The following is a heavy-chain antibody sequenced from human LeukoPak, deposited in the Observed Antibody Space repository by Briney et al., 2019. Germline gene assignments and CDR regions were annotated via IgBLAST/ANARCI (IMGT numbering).Heavy chain of an antibody. CDR3: AKAFSSGWSPFDY. CDR1: GFTINTFT. V-gene: IGHV3-23*01. J-gene: IGHJ4*02. CDR2: IRGAEGGT. D-gene: IGHD6-19*01. Sequence: GGSLRLSCSASGFTINTFTMNWVRQAPGKGLEWVSTIRGAEGGTYYADSVKGRFTISRDNFENTLYLQMNYLREEDTALYYCAKAFSSGWSPFDYWGQGALVTVSS.